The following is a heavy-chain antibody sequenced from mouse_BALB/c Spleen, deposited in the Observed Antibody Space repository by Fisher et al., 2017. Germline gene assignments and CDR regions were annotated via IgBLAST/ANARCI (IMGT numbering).Heavy chain of an antibody. CDR3: ARGLYGNYGY. J-gene: IGHJ2*01. Sequence: KFKGKATLTADKSSSTAYMQLSSLTSEDSAVYYCARGLYGNYGYWGQGTTLTVSS. V-gene: IGHV1-63*01. D-gene: IGHD2-1*01.